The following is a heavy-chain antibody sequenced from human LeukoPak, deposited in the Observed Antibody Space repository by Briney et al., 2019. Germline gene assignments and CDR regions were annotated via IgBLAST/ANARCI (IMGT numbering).Heavy chain of an antibody. Sequence: GRSLRLSCAASGFTFSSYGMHWVRQAPGKGLEWVAFIRYDGSNKYYADSVKGRFTISRDNSKNTLYLQMNSLRAEDTAVYYCAKAPLMPKTYYDYVWGSYRFPSSIDYWGQGTLVTVSS. J-gene: IGHJ4*02. CDR2: IRYDGSNK. CDR1: GFTFSSYG. V-gene: IGHV3-30*02. CDR3: AKAPLMPKTYYDYVWGSYRFPSSIDY. D-gene: IGHD3-16*02.